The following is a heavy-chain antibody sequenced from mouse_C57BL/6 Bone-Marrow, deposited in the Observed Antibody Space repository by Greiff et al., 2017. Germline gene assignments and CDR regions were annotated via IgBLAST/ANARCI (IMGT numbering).Heavy chain of an antibody. D-gene: IGHD1-1*01. CDR1: GFTFSSYG. CDR3: ARRHLYYAGFAY. J-gene: IGHJ3*01. Sequence: EVQRVESGGDLVKPGGSLKLSCAASGFTFSSYGMSWVRQTPDKRLEWVATISSGGSYTYYPDSVKGRFTISRDHAKNTLYLQMSSLKSEDPAMYDCARRHLYYAGFAYWGQGTLVTVFA. CDR2: ISSGGSYT. V-gene: IGHV5-6*01.